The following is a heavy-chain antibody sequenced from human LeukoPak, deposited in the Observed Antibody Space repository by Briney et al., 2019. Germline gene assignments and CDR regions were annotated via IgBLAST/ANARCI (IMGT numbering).Heavy chain of an antibody. D-gene: IGHD2-2*01. CDR1: GFTFSSYE. Sequence: GGSLRLSCAASGFTFSSYEMNWVRQAPGKGLEWVSYISSSGSTIYYADSVKGRFTISRDNAKNSLYLQMNSLRAEDTAVYYCARDRSPRYCSSTSCYGIDYWGQGTLVTVSS. V-gene: IGHV3-48*03. CDR3: ARDRSPRYCSSTSCYGIDY. CDR2: ISSSGSTI. J-gene: IGHJ4*02.